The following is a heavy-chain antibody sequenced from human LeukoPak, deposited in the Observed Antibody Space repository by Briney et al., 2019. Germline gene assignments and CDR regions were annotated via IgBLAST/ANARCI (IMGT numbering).Heavy chain of an antibody. Sequence: PGGSLRLSCAASGFTFCDYYMSWIRQAPGKGLEWVSYISSSGSTIYYADSVKGRFTISRNNAKNSLYPQMNSLRAEDTAVYYRARIAVADAFDIWGQGTMVTVSS. J-gene: IGHJ3*02. D-gene: IGHD6-19*01. CDR1: GFTFCDYY. CDR3: ARIAVADAFDI. V-gene: IGHV3-11*04. CDR2: ISSSGSTI.